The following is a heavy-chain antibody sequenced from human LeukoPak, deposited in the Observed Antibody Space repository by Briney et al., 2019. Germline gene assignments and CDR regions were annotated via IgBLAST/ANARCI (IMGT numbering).Heavy chain of an antibody. Sequence: ASVKVSCKASGYTFTSYGISWVRQAPGQGLEWMGCISAYNGNTNYAQKLQGRVTMTTDTSTSTAYMELRSLRSDDTVVYYCARDQDFWSGSYLDPWGQGTLVTVSS. CDR3: ARDQDFWSGSYLDP. CDR2: ISAYNGNT. J-gene: IGHJ5*02. V-gene: IGHV1-18*01. CDR1: GYTFTSYG. D-gene: IGHD3-3*01.